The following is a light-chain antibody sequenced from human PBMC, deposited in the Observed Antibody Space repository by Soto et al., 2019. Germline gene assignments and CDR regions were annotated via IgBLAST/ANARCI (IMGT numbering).Light chain of an antibody. CDR3: QQRSNWHRT. V-gene: IGKV3-11*01. CDR1: QSISNS. J-gene: IGKJ1*01. Sequence: EIVLTQSPATLSLSPGERATLSFRASQSISNSLAWYQQRPGQAPRLLISDASNRATGIPARFSGSGSGTDFTLTISSLEPEDFAVYYCQQRSNWHRTFGQGTKVESK. CDR2: DAS.